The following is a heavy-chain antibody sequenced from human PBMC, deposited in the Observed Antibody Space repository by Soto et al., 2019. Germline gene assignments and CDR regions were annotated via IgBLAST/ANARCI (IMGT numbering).Heavy chain of an antibody. CDR3: AIDRGGYYMGEYFDY. Sequence: GGTLRLTCAVSGFTFSSYDIYWVRQDPGTGREWVSYISSSGSTVYYAASVKGRFTISRDNAKNSLYLQMNSLRAEDTAVYFCAIDRGGYYMGEYFDYWGQGILVTVSS. D-gene: IGHD3-3*01. V-gene: IGHV3-48*03. CDR1: GFTFSSYD. J-gene: IGHJ4*02. CDR2: ISSSGSTV.